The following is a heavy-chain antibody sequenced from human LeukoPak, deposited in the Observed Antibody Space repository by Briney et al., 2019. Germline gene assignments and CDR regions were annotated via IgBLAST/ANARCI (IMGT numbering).Heavy chain of an antibody. D-gene: IGHD1-26*01. CDR2: INPNSGST. J-gene: IGHJ4*02. CDR3: ARVVSGSYYRGYFDY. CDR1: GYTFTGYY. Sequence: ASVKVSCKASGYTFTGYYMHWVRPAPGQGLEWMGWINPNSGSTNYAQKFQGRVTMTRDTSISTAYMELSRLRSDDTAVYYCARVVSGSYYRGYFDYWGQGTLVTVSS. V-gene: IGHV1-2*02.